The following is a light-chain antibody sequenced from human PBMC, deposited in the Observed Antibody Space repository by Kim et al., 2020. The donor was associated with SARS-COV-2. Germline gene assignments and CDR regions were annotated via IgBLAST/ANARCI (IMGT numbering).Light chain of an antibody. J-gene: IGKJ5*01. Sequence: DIVMTQSPLSLPVTPGEPASISCRSSQSLLHSNGYNFLDRYLKKPGQSPKLLIYFGSTRASGVPDRFSGSVSGTDFTLRISRVEAEDVGVYYCMQVIQTPVIFGQGTRLEIK. V-gene: IGKV2-28*01. CDR3: MQVIQTPVI. CDR2: FGS. CDR1: QSLLHSNGYNF.